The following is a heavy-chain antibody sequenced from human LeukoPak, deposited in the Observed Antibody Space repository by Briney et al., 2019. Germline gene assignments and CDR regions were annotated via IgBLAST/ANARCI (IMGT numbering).Heavy chain of an antibody. CDR3: ARDYSAGVFDY. CDR2: ISLGDRTI. CDR1: GFTFSDYY. D-gene: IGHD2-15*01. J-gene: IGHJ4*02. V-gene: IGHV3-11*04. Sequence: GGSLRLSCTASGFTFSDYYMGWIRQTPGKQLQWVAYISLGDRTINYGDSVKGRFTISRDNAKNSLYLQMTSLRAEDTAVYYCARDYSAGVFDYWGQGTLVTVSS.